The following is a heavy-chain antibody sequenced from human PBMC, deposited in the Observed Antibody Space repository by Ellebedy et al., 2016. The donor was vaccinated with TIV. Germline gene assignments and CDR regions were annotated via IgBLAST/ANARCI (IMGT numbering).Heavy chain of an antibody. Sequence: AASVKVSCKTSGYTFTSYFMHWVRHAPGQGLERMGIIIPSVGGTTYAQKFKGRVTMTRDTSTSTVYMELSRLRSEDTAMYYCARVGSGLQGTTPHFDYWGQGTLVTVSS. CDR2: IIPSVGGT. J-gene: IGHJ4*02. D-gene: IGHD2/OR15-2a*01. V-gene: IGHV1-46*01. CDR1: GYTFTSYF. CDR3: ARVGSGLQGTTPHFDY.